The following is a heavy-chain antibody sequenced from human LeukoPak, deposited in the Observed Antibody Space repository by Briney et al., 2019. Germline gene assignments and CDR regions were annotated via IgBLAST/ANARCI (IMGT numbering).Heavy chain of an antibody. CDR2: INSSGEST. Sequence: ASVKVSCKASVYTFNRYYMHLVRQAPGPGLEGMGIINSSGESTNYAQKFQGRVTMTRHMSTSTVYMELSSLRSEDTAMYDCARDPGSYYGSSAQMSGGAFDIWGQGTMVTVSS. CDR3: ARDPGSYYGSSAQMSGGAFDI. J-gene: IGHJ3*02. CDR1: VYTFNRYY. D-gene: IGHD3-22*01. V-gene: IGHV1-46*02.